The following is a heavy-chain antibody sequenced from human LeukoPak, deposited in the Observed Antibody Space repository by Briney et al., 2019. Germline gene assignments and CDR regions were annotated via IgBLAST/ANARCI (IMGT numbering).Heavy chain of an antibody. CDR1: GGSFSGYY. CDR2: INHSGST. D-gene: IGHD3-3*01. J-gene: IGHJ6*03. Sequence: SETLTLTCAVYGGSFSGYYWSWIRQPPGKGLEWFGVINHSGSTNYNPSLKSRVTISVDTSKNQFSLKLSSVTAADTAVYYCARGIRLDYDFWSGYYNRYYYYYMDVWGKGTTVTVSS. V-gene: IGHV4-34*01. CDR3: ARGIRLDYDFWSGYYNRYYYYYMDV.